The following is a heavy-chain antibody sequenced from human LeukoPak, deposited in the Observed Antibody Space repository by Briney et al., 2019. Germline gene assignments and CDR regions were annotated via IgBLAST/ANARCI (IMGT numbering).Heavy chain of an antibody. CDR1: GGSISSYY. CDR3: SRDFDLTTMGYFDL. Sequence: PSQTLSLTCTVSGGSISSYYWSWLRQPPGKGLEWIGYVHYNGKTDHNSSLKSRVTISLDTSKNQISLKLSSVTAADTAFYYCSRDFDLTTMGYFDLWGRGTLVTVSS. D-gene: IGHD4-23*01. CDR2: VHYNGKT. V-gene: IGHV4-59*01. J-gene: IGHJ2*01.